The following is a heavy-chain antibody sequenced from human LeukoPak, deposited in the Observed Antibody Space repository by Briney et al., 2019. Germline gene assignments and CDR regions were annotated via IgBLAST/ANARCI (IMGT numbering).Heavy chain of an antibody. D-gene: IGHD5-18*01. Sequence: IPSETLSLTCAVYGGSFSGYYWSWIRQPPGKGLEWIGEINHSGSTNYNPSLKSRVTISVDTSKNQFSLKLSSVTAADTAVYYCARGVDTAMVNRFDYWGQGTLVTVSS. CDR3: ARGVDTAMVNRFDY. CDR1: GGSFSGYY. CDR2: INHSGST. J-gene: IGHJ4*02. V-gene: IGHV4-34*01.